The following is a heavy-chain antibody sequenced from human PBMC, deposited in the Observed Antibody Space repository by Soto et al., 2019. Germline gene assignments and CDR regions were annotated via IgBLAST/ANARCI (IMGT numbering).Heavy chain of an antibody. Sequence: PGGSLRLSCTASGFTFGDYAMIWFRQAPGKGLEWVGFIRIKAYGGTTEYAASVKGRFTISRDDSKSIAYLQMNSLKTEDTAVYYCTRDRRVRVPDYWGQGTLVTVSS. D-gene: IGHD3-16*02. CDR2: IRIKAYGGTT. V-gene: IGHV3-49*03. CDR1: GFTFGDYA. CDR3: TRDRRVRVPDY. J-gene: IGHJ4*02.